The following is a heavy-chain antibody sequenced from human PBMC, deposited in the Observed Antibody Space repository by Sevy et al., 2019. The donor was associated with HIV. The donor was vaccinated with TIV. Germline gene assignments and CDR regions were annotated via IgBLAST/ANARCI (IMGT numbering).Heavy chain of an antibody. CDR1: GYTFTSYD. CDR3: AGPSDSSSWYLWGMDV. CDR2: MNPNSGNT. J-gene: IGHJ6*02. V-gene: IGHV1-8*01. Sequence: ASVKVSCKASGYTFTSYDINWVRQATGQGLEWMGWMNPNSGNTGYAQKFQGRVTMTRNTSISTAYMELSSLRSEDTAVYYCAGPSDSSSWYLWGMDVWGQGTTVTVSS. D-gene: IGHD6-13*01.